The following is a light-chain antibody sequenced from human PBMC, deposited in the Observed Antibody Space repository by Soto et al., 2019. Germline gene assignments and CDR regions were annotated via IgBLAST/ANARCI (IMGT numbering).Light chain of an antibody. J-gene: IGLJ2*01. CDR1: SSDVGGYNS. Sequence: QSALTQPPSASGSPGQSVTISCTRTSSDVGGYNSVSWYQHHPGKAPKLMIYEVSKRPSGVPDRFSGSKSGNTASLTVSGLQAEDEADYYCSSYAGSSSFVIFGGGTKVTVL. V-gene: IGLV2-8*01. CDR3: SSYAGSSSFVI. CDR2: EVS.